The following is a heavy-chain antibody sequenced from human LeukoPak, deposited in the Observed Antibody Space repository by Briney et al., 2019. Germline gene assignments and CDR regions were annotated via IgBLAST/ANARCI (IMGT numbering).Heavy chain of an antibody. CDR3: ARWEYCSSTSCSKNWFDP. Sequence: SVKVSCKASGGTFSSYAISWVRQAPGQGLEWMGGIIPIFGTANYAQKFQGRVTITADESTSTAYMELSSLRSEDTAVYYCARWEYCSSTSCSKNWFDPWGQGTLVTVSP. V-gene: IGHV1-69*13. J-gene: IGHJ5*02. D-gene: IGHD2-2*01. CDR2: IIPIFGTA. CDR1: GGTFSSYA.